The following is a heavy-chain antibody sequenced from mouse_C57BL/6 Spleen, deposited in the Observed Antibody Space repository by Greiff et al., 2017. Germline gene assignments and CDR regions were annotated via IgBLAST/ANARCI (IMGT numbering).Heavy chain of an antibody. Sequence: VQLQQPGAELVKPGASVKLSCKASGYTFTSYWMHWVKQRPGRGLEWIGRIDPNSGGTKYNEKFKSKAPLTVDKPSSTAYMQRSGLTSEDSAVYYCARPTVVVKRGYFDVWGTGTTVTVSS. CDR3: ARPTVVVKRGYFDV. V-gene: IGHV1-72*01. J-gene: IGHJ1*03. D-gene: IGHD1-1*01. CDR2: IDPNSGGT. CDR1: GYTFTSYW.